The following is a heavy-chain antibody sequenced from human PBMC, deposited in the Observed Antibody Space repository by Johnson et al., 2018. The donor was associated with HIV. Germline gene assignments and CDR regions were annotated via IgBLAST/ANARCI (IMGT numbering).Heavy chain of an antibody. Sequence: VQLVESGGGLVQPGGSLRLSCAASGFTFDDYTMHWVRQAPGKGLEWVSLISWDGGSTYYADSVKGRFTISRDNSKNSLYLQMNSLRTEDTALYYCAKGIMIPFGGVIVKPHAFDIWGQGTMVTVSS. V-gene: IGHV3-43*01. CDR3: AKGIMIPFGGVIVKPHAFDI. CDR1: GFTFDDYT. J-gene: IGHJ3*02. D-gene: IGHD3-16*02. CDR2: ISWDGGST.